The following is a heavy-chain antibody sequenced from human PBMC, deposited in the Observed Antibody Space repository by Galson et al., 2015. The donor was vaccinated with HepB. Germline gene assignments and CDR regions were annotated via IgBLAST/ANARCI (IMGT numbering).Heavy chain of an antibody. CDR3: ARDWQQQLVFYYFDY. Sequence: SLRLSCAASGFTFSSYGMHWVRQAPGKGLEWVAVIWYDGSNKYYADSVKGRFTISRDNSKNTLYLQMNSLRAEDTAVYYCARDWQQQLVFYYFDYWGQGTLVTVSS. CDR2: IWYDGSNK. D-gene: IGHD6-13*01. V-gene: IGHV3-33*01. J-gene: IGHJ4*02. CDR1: GFTFSSYG.